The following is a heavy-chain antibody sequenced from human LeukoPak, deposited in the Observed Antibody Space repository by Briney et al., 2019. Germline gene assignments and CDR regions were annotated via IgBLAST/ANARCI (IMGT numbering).Heavy chain of an antibody. CDR3: ARDRRYSSSWYEFDY. J-gene: IGHJ4*02. D-gene: IGHD6-13*01. CDR1: GDSISTNHW. V-gene: IGHV4-4*02. Sequence: PSETLSLTCAVSGDSISTNHWWSWVRQPPGKGLEWIGEIYHSGSTNYNPSLKSRVTISVDKSKNQFSLKLSSVTAADTAVYYCARDRRYSSSWYEFDYWGQGTLVTVSS. CDR2: IYHSGST.